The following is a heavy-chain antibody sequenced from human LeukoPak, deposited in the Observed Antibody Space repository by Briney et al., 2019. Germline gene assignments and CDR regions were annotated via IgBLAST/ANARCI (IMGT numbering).Heavy chain of an antibody. V-gene: IGHV1-8*03. D-gene: IGHD2-15*01. CDR2: MNPNSGNT. J-gene: IGHJ6*03. CDR3: ARGFGGGSYARTNYYYYYMDV. Sequence: GASVKVSCKASGYTFTSYDINWVRQATGQGLEWMGWMNPNSGNTGYAQRFQGRVTITRNTSISTAYMELSSLRSEDTAVYYCARGFGGGSYARTNYYYYYMDVWGKGTTVTVSS. CDR1: GYTFTSYD.